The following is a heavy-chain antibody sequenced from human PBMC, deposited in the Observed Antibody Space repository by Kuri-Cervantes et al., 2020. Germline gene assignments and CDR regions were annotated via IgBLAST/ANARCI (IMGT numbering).Heavy chain of an antibody. D-gene: IGHD6-19*01. J-gene: IGHJ4*02. CDR3: ARDSTGWYYFDY. Sequence: GESLKISCAASGFTFSSYSMNWVRQAPGKGLEWVAFIRYDGSNKYYADSVKGRFTISRDNSKNTLYLQMNSPRDEDTAMYYCARDSTGWYYFDYWGQGTLVTVSS. V-gene: IGHV3-30*02. CDR1: GFTFSSYS. CDR2: IRYDGSNK.